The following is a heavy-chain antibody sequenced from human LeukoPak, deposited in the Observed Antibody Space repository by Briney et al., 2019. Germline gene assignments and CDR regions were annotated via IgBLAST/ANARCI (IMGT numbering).Heavy chain of an antibody. CDR1: GGSISSSSYY. CDR2: IYYSGST. V-gene: IGHV4-61*05. Sequence: SETLSLTCTVSGGSISSSSYYWGWIRQPPGKGLEWIGYIYYSGSTNYNPSLKSRVTISVDTSKNQFSLKLSSVTAADTAVYYCARGRREYSCGQGTLVTVSS. CDR3: ARGRREYS. D-gene: IGHD5-18*01. J-gene: IGHJ4*02.